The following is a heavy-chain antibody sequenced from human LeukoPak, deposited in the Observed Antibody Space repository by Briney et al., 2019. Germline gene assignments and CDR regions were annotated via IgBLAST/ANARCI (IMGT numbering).Heavy chain of an antibody. CDR2: INPNSGGT. D-gene: IGHD2-15*01. V-gene: IGHV1-2*04. J-gene: IGHJ5*02. Sequence: GASVKVSCKASGYTFTGYYMHWVRQAPGQGLEWMGWINPNSGGTNYAQKFQGWVTMTRDTSISTAYMELSRLRSDDTAVYYCARDHCSGGSCYFWFDPWGQGTLVTVS. CDR3: ARDHCSGGSCYFWFDP. CDR1: GYTFTGYY.